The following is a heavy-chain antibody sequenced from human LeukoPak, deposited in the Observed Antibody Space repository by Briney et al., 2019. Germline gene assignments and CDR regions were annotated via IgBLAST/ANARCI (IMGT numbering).Heavy chain of an antibody. D-gene: IGHD2-21*02. V-gene: IGHV3-21*06. Sequence: PGGSLRLSCAASGFTFSSYAMNWVRQAPGKGLEWVSSISSSPSHMYYADSVKGRFTISRDNAKNSLYLQMNSLRADDTAVYYCARGGTYCGSDCYGTNYWGQGTLVTVSS. CDR1: GFTFSSYA. CDR2: ISSSPSHM. CDR3: ARGGTYCGSDCYGTNY. J-gene: IGHJ4*02.